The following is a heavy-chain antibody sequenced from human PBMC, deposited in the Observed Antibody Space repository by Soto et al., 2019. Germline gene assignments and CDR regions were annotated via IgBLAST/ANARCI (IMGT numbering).Heavy chain of an antibody. J-gene: IGHJ5*02. CDR2: ISAYNGNT. V-gene: IGHV1-18*01. D-gene: IGHD4-17*01. CDR1: GYTFTCYG. CDR3: ARVIEMTTVTYNWFDP. Sequence: QVQLVQSGAEVKKPGASVKVSCKASGYTFTCYGISWVRQAPGQGLEWMGWISAYNGNTNYAQKLQGRVTMTTDTSTSTAYMELRSLRSDDTAVYYCARVIEMTTVTYNWFDPWGQGTLVTVSS.